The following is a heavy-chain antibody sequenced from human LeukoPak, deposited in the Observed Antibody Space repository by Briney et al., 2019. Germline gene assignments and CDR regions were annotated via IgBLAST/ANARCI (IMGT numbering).Heavy chain of an antibody. J-gene: IGHJ4*02. CDR3: AKCASRSVAGSDS. CDR2: IGGSGDRP. V-gene: IGHV3-23*01. CDR1: GFMFSSYA. Sequence: GGSLRLSCAASGFMFSSYAMTWVRLTPAKWLDWVSSIGGSGDRPYYADSVKGRFTISRDTSKNTLYLQMNSLRTEDTAIYYCAKCASRSVAGSDSWGQGTLVTVFS. D-gene: IGHD6-19*01.